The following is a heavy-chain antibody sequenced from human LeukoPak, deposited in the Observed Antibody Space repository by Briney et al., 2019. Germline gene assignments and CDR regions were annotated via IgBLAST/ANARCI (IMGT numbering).Heavy chain of an antibody. CDR2: ISNDGANK. Sequence: PGGSLRLSCAASGFPSSSYGMHWVRQAPGKGLEWVSYISNDGANKYYADSVKGRFTISRDNSKDTLYMQMNSLRGDDTGMYFCAQDSSTSNNYYGLDVWGQGTTVTVSS. V-gene: IGHV3-30*02. CDR1: GFPSSSYG. CDR3: AQDSSTSNNYYGLDV. J-gene: IGHJ6*02. D-gene: IGHD2-2*01.